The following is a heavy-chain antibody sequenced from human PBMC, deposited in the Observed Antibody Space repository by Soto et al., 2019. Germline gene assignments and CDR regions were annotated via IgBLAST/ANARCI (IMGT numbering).Heavy chain of an antibody. CDR3: AKEDTQDSSGSPRRYFQH. J-gene: IGHJ1*01. Sequence: QVQLVESGGGVVQPGRSLRLSCAASGFTFSSYGMHWVRQAPGKGLEWVAVISYDGSNKYYADSVKGRFTISRDNSKNTLYLQMNSLRAEDTAVYYCAKEDTQDSSGSPRRYFQHWGQGTLVTVSS. CDR1: GFTFSSYG. D-gene: IGHD3-22*01. CDR2: ISYDGSNK. V-gene: IGHV3-30*18.